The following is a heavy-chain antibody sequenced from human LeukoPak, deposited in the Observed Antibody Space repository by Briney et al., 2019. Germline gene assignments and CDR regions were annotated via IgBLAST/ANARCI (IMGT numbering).Heavy chain of an antibody. CDR3: VRGQATAWGLDY. J-gene: IGHJ4*02. D-gene: IGHD6-13*01. CDR2: ISTDARTI. Sequence: GGSLRLPCAASGFAFSTNWMHWVRQAPGKGLVWVSHISTDARTITYADFVKGRFTISRDNAKNTLYLQMNSLRAEDTALYYCVRGQATAWGLDYWGQGTLVTVSS. CDR1: GFAFSTNW. V-gene: IGHV3-74*01.